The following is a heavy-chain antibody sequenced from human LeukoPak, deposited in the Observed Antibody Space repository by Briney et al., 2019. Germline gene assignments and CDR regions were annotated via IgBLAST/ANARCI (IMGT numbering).Heavy chain of an antibody. CDR3: GRFTRSGDSVY. CDR1: GFTFSSYW. Sequence: PGGSLRLSCAAFGFTFSSYWMSWVRQAPGKGLEWVANIKQDGSEKQYVDSVKGRFAISRDNAENSSYLQMNSLKAEDTAVYYCGRFTRSGDSVYWGQGTLVTVSS. J-gene: IGHJ4*02. V-gene: IGHV3-7*04. CDR2: IKQDGSEK. D-gene: IGHD7-27*01.